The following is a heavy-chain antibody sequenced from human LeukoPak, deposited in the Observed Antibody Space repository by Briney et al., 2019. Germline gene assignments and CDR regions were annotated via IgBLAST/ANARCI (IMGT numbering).Heavy chain of an antibody. CDR1: GYTFTSYD. D-gene: IGHD3-22*01. J-gene: IGHJ5*02. CDR2: MNPNSGDT. CDR3: ARGDLNYYDSSGYYP. Sequence: ASVKFSCKASGYTFTSYDINWVRQATGQGLEWMGWMNPNSGDTGYAQKFQGRVTMTRNTSISTAYMELSSLRSEDTAVYYCARGDLNYYDSSGYYPWGQGTLVTVSS. V-gene: IGHV1-8*01.